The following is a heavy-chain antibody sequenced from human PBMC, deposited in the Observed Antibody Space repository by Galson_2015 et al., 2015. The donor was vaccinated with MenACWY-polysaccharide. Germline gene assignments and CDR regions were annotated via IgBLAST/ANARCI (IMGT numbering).Heavy chain of an antibody. J-gene: IGHJ6*02. D-gene: IGHD6-19*01. CDR1: GFTFSSYA. CDR3: ARTEWLRHPDDSSGWYRRGLYYYYGMDV. Sequence: SLRLSCAASGFTFSSYAMHWVRQAPGKGLEWVAVISYDGGNKYYADSVKGRFTISRDNSKNTLYLQMNSLRAGDTAVYYCARTEWLRHPDDSSGWYRRGLYYYYGMDVWGQGTLVTVSS. V-gene: IGHV3-30-3*01. CDR2: ISYDGGNK.